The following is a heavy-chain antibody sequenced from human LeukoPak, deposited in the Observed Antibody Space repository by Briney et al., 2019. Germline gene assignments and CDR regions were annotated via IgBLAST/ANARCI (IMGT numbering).Heavy chain of an antibody. CDR3: ARDLSLLWFGTGGY. CDR1: GFTFSTFA. CDR2: ISSSSSTI. J-gene: IGHJ4*02. D-gene: IGHD3-10*01. V-gene: IGHV3-48*01. Sequence: GGSLRLSCAASGFTFSTFAMIWVRQAPGKGLEWVSYISSSSSTIYYADSVKGRFTISRDNAKNSLYLQMNSLRAEDTAVYYCARDLSLLWFGTGGYWGQGTLVTVSS.